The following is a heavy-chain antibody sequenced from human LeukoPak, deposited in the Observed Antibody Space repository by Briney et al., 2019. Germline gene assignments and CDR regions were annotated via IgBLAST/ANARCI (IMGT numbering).Heavy chain of an antibody. CDR3: ARGLAPTGAHYEGGYYYFDS. CDR1: GGSFSGYS. J-gene: IGHJ4*02. CDR2: INHSGSS. D-gene: IGHD4/OR15-4a*01. Sequence: AAETLSLTCAVYGGSFSGYSWTWIRQTPGKGREWIGQINHSGSSNSRSSRRRRVSISVAKSKRQFAMERTSGDAAGTGIYFCARGLAPTGAHYEGGYYYFDSWGQGVLVTVSS. V-gene: IGHV4-34*01.